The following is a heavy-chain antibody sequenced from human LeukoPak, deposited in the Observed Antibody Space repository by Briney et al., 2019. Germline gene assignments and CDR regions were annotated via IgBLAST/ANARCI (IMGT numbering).Heavy chain of an antibody. V-gene: IGHV3-30-3*01. J-gene: IGHJ3*02. D-gene: IGHD4-17*01. Sequence: GTSLRLSCAASGFTFSNYAMHWVRQAPGKGLEWVAVISYDGSDKYNADSVKGRFTISRDNSKNTLYLQMSSLRADDTAVYYCARVRVGDYLRYAFDIWGQGTMVTVSS. CDR3: ARVRVGDYLRYAFDI. CDR1: GFTFSNYA. CDR2: ISYDGSDK.